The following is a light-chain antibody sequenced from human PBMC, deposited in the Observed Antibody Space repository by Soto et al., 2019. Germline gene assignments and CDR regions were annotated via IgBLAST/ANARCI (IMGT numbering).Light chain of an antibody. Sequence: QSVLTKSPSASASLGASVKLTCTLSSGHSSYAIAWHQQQPEKGPRYLMKLNSDGSHSKGDGIPDRFSGSSSGAERYLTISSLQSEDEADYYCQTWGTGIHVLFGGGTKLTVL. CDR2: LNSDGSH. V-gene: IGLV4-69*01. CDR3: QTWGTGIHVL. J-gene: IGLJ2*01. CDR1: SGHSSYA.